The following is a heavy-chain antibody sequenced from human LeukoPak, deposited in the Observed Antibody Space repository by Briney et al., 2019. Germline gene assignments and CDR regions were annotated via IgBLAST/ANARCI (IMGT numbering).Heavy chain of an antibody. CDR3: AGGRGVAAKDY. Sequence: SETLSLTCAVYGGSFSGYYWSWIRQPPGKGLEWIGEINHSGSTNYNPSLKSRVTISVDTSKNQFSLKLSSVTAADTAVYYCAGGRGVAAKDYWGQGTLVTVSS. CDR1: GGSFSGYY. CDR2: INHSGST. V-gene: IGHV4-34*01. D-gene: IGHD3-10*01. J-gene: IGHJ4*02.